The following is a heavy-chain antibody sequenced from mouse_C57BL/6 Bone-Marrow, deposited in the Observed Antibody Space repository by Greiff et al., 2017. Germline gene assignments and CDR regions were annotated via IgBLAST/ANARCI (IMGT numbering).Heavy chain of an antibody. V-gene: IGHV1-55*01. Sequence: QVQLQQPGAELVKPGASVKMSCKASGYTFTSYWITWVKQRPGQGLEWIGDIYPGSGSTTYNEKLKGKATLTVDTSSSTAYMQLSSLTSEDSAVYYCARRSMVNYFDYWGQGTTLTVSS. CDR1: GYTFTSYW. CDR3: ARRSMVNYFDY. CDR2: IYPGSGST. J-gene: IGHJ2*01. D-gene: IGHD2-10*02.